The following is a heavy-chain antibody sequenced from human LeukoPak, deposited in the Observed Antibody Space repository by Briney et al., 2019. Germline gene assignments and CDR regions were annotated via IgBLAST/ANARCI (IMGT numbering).Heavy chain of an antibody. J-gene: IGHJ4*02. CDR2: IYYSGNT. CDR1: GGSISTSAYY. V-gene: IGHV4-39*01. Sequence: SETLSLTCIVSGGSISTSAYYWGWIRQPPGEGLQWIGSIYYSGNTYYNSSLKSRVTISVDTSTSQFSLRLSSVTAADTAVYYCARGLKNWGQGTLVTVSS. CDR3: ARGLKN.